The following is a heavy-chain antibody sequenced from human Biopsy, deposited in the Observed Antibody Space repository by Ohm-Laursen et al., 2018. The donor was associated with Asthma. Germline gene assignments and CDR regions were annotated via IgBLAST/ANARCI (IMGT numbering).Heavy chain of an antibody. V-gene: IGHV4-39*02. CDR3: ARAVSSSSYWYFDL. D-gene: IGHD6-6*01. CDR2: TYYSGRT. Sequence: SDTLSLTCTVSGDAMSTSGSYWGWIRQSPGKGLEWIGSTYYSGRTYYNPSLESRVTISADTSKNHFSLEVTSVTAADTAVYYCARAVSSSSYWYFDLWGRGDLVTVSS. CDR1: GDAMSTSGSY. J-gene: IGHJ2*01.